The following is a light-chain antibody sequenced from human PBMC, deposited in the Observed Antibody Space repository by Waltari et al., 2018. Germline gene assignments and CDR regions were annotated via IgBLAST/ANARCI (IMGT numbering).Light chain of an antibody. CDR3: MQSLQTLWT. V-gene: IGKV2-28*01. J-gene: IGKJ1*01. CDR1: QSLLHGNGNNY. Sequence: DIVVTQSPLSLPVTPGEPASISCRSSQSLLHGNGNNYLDWYLQKPGQSPQLLIYLGSNRASGVPDRFSGSGSGTDFTLRISRVEAEDVGVYYCMQSLQTLWTFGPGTKVEIK. CDR2: LGS.